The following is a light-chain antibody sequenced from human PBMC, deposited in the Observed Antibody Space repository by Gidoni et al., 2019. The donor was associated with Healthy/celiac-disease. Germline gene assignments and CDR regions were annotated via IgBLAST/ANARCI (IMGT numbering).Light chain of an antibody. J-gene: IGKJ4*01. V-gene: IGKV1-33*01. CDR1: QDISNY. Sequence: DIQMTQSPSSMSASVGDRVTITCQASQDISNYLNWYQQKPGKDPKLLIYDASNLEKGVPSRFRGSGSGTDFTFTISSLQPEDIATYYCQQYDNLPLTFGGGTKVEIK. CDR3: QQYDNLPLT. CDR2: DAS.